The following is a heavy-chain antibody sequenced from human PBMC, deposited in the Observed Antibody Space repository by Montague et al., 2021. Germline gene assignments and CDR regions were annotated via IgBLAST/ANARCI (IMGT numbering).Heavy chain of an antibody. CDR3: VKGRSRLDY. J-gene: IGHJ4*02. Sequence: SLRLSCAASGFTFGAYGMTWVRQAPGKGLEWVAVIHYGGAIYADSVKGRFTISRDDSKNMLYLQMNSLRAEDTALYYCVKGRSRLDYWGQGTLVTVSS. V-gene: IGHV3-23*03. CDR1: GFTFGAYG. CDR2: IHYGGAI. D-gene: IGHD6-13*01.